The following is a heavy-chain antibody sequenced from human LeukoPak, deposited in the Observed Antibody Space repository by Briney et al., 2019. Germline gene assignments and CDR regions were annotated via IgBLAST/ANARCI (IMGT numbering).Heavy chain of an antibody. CDR1: VGTFSSYA. Sequence: GASVKGSCKASVGTFSSYAISWVRQAPGQGLEWMGGIIPIFGTANYAQKFQGRVTITADESTSTAYMELSSLRSEDTAVYYCARVEYSGSYSNRNWFDPWGQGTLVTVSS. V-gene: IGHV1-69*13. D-gene: IGHD1-26*01. CDR2: IIPIFGTA. CDR3: ARVEYSGSYSNRNWFDP. J-gene: IGHJ5*02.